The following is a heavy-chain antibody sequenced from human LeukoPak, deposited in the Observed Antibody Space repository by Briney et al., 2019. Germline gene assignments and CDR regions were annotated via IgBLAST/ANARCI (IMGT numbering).Heavy chain of an antibody. CDR1: GYTLTGYY. J-gene: IGHJ5*02. V-gene: IGHV1-2*02. CDR3: ARGPGVAANWFDP. CDR2: INPNSGGT. Sequence: ASVKVSCKSSGYTLTGYYMHWVRQAPGQGLEWMGWINPNSGGTNYAQKFQGRVTMTRDTSISTAYMELRSLRSDDTAVYYCARGPGVAANWFDPWGQGTLVTVSS. D-gene: IGHD6-19*01.